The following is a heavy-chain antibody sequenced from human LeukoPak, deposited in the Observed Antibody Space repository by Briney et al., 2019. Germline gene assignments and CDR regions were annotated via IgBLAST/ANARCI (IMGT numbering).Heavy chain of an antibody. CDR3: SSGWYEGYFQH. CDR1: GFTFSDYY. Sequence: GGSLRLSCAASGFTFSDYYMSWIRQAPGKGLEWVSYISSSSSYTNYADSVKGRFTISRDHAKNSLYLQMNSLRAEDTAVYYCSSGWYEGYFQHWGQGTLVTVSS. CDR2: ISSSSSYT. V-gene: IGHV3-11*06. J-gene: IGHJ1*01. D-gene: IGHD6-19*01.